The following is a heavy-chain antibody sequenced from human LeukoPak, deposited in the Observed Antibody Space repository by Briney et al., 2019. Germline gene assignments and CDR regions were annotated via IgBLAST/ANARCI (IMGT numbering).Heavy chain of an antibody. D-gene: IGHD4-17*01. Sequence: GGSLRLSCAASGFTFSSYGMHWVRQAPGKGLEWVAVISYDGSNKYYADSVKGRFTISRDNSKNTLYLQMNSLRAEDTAVYFCAKNRDYVSFDYWGQGTLVTVSS. V-gene: IGHV3-30*18. J-gene: IGHJ4*02. CDR1: GFTFSSYG. CDR2: ISYDGSNK. CDR3: AKNRDYVSFDY.